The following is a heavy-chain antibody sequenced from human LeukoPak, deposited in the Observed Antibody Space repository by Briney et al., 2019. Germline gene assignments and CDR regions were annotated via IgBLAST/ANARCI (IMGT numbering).Heavy chain of an antibody. CDR1: GFTFGDYA. V-gene: IGHV3-49*03. J-gene: IGHJ4*02. CDR2: IRSKVYGGTT. Sequence: GGSLRLSCTGSGFTFGDYAMSWFRQAPGKGLEWVGFIRSKVYGGTTEYAASVKGRFTISRDDSKSIAYLQMNSLKTENTAVYYCARDAYQVAGYGDSVDFDYWGQGTLVTVSS. D-gene: IGHD4-17*01. CDR3: ARDAYQVAGYGDSVDFDY.